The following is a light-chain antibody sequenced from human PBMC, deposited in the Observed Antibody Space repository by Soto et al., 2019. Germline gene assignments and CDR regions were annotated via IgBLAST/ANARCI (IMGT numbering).Light chain of an antibody. V-gene: IGKV1-17*02. Sequence: DIQMTSSPYSLSSSLGARVNITCRAIQGIRNDLGWYQKKPVKAPNRLTYASASLQSRVTSRLSGRGSGTEFTLTISNLQPEDFATYYGLQRNTDPLTVGGGPKVVIK. CDR3: LQRNTDPLT. CDR1: QGIRND. J-gene: IGKJ4*02. CDR2: ASA.